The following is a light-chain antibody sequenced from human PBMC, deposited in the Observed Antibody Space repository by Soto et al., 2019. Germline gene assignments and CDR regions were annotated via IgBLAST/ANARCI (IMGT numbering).Light chain of an antibody. V-gene: IGKV1-6*01. J-gene: IGKJ1*01. CDR3: LQDYNYPRT. CDR2: AAS. CDR1: QGIRNV. Sequence: AIQMTQSPSSLSASVGDRVNITCRTSQGIRNVLGWFQQKPGKAPKLLINAASNLQSGVPSRFIGSGSGTDFTLTISSLQPEDFATYYYLQDYNYPRTFGQGTKVEIK.